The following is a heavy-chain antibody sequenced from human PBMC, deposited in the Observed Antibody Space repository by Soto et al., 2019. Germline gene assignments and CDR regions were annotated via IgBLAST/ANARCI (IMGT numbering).Heavy chain of an antibody. CDR1: GGSISSVGYY. J-gene: IGHJ6*02. D-gene: IGHD2-21*02. CDR3: ARVSGGDCHPGMDV. Sequence: QVQLQESGPGLVKPSQTLSLTCTVSGGSISSVGYYWSWIRQHPGKGLDWIGYIYYSGSTYYNPSLKSRDTTSADTSKHQFSLRPSSVTPADPAVYYCARVSGGDCHPGMDVWGHATTVTGSS. CDR2: IYYSGST. V-gene: IGHV4-31*03.